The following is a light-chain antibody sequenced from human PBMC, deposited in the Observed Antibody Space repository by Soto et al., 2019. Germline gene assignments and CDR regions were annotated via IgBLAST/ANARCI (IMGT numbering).Light chain of an antibody. CDR2: LNNDGSH. V-gene: IGLV4-69*01. J-gene: IGLJ2*01. CDR3: QTWGTGIVV. CDR1: SVHSTYA. Sequence: QPVLTQSPSASASLGASVRLTCTLRSVHSTYAIAWHQQQPEKGPRYLMKLNNDGSHIKGDGIPDRFSGSSSGAERYLTISSLQSEDEADYYCQTWGTGIVVFGGGTQLTVL.